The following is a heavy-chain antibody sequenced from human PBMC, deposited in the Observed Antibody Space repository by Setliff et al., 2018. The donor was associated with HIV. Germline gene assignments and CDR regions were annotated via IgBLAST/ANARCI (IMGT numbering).Heavy chain of an antibody. CDR1: GYTLAALS. J-gene: IGHJ4*02. D-gene: IGHD3-16*02. V-gene: IGHV1-24*01. CDR2: FDPEDGER. CDR3: ATDPGRRITFGGVIVNPDY. Sequence: ASVKVSCKVFGYTLAALSIHWARQAPGKGLEWMGGFDPEDGERINAEKFQGRVTMTADTSTDTAYMALSSLTSEDTAVYYCATDPGRRITFGGVIVNPDYWGQGTLVTVSS.